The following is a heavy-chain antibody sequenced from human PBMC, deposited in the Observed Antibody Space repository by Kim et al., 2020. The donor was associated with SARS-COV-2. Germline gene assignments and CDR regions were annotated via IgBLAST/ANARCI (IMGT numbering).Heavy chain of an antibody. V-gene: IGHV3-33*01. CDR1: GFTFSSYG. J-gene: IGHJ4*02. Sequence: GGSLRLSCAASGFTFSSYGMHWVRQAPGKGLEWVAVIWYDGSNKYYADSVKGRFTISRDNSKNTLYLQMNSLRAEDTAVYYCARDGGLDYGDYFDYWGQGTLVTVSS. D-gene: IGHD4-17*01. CDR3: ARDGGLDYGDYFDY. CDR2: IWYDGSNK.